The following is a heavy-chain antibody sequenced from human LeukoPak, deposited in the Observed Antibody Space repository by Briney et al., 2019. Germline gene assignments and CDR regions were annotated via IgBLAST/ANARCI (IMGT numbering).Heavy chain of an antibody. CDR3: VRDRNALQFLDY. J-gene: IGHJ4*02. CDR2: ICYDRSEK. D-gene: IGHD3-3*01. Sequence: PGGSLRLSCAASGFTFRNFGMHWVRQAPGKGLEWVAVICYDRSEKYYADSVKGRFTISRDNSKNMLYLQTNSLRAEDTAVYYCVRDRNALQFLDYWGQGTVVTVSS. V-gene: IGHV3-33*01. CDR1: GFTFRNFG.